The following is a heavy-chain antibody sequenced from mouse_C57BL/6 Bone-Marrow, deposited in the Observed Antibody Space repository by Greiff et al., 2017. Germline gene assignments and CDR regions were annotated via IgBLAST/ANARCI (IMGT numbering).Heavy chain of an antibody. D-gene: IGHD2-2*01. CDR3: TTKGVTDLYYFDY. CDR2: IDPENGDT. CDR1: GFNIKDDY. V-gene: IGHV14-4*01. Sequence: EVQLQQSGAELVRPGASVKLSCTASGFNIKDDYMHWVKQRPEQGLEWIGWIDPENGDTEYASKFQGKATITADTSSNTPYLQLSSLTSEDTAVYYCTTKGVTDLYYFDYWGQGTTLTVSS. J-gene: IGHJ2*01.